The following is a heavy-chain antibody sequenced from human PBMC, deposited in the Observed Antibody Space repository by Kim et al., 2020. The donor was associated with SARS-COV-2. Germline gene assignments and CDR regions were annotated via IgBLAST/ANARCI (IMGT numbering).Heavy chain of an antibody. CDR3: APDWNHFDH. D-gene: IGHD1-1*01. V-gene: IGHV3-23*01. J-gene: IGHJ4*02. Sequence: GGSLRLSCAASGFTFTNSIMSWVRQAPGKGLEWVSIISGGSDVTFYADSVKGRFTISRDNSKNTLYLQMSSLRVEDTAVYYCAPDWNHFDHWGQGILVTV. CDR1: GFTFTNSI. CDR2: ISGGSDVT.